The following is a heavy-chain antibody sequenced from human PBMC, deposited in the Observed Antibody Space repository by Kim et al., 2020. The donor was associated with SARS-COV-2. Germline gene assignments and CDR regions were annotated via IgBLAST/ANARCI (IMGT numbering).Heavy chain of an antibody. CDR1: GGTFSSYA. CDR2: IIPIFGTA. J-gene: IGHJ5*02. D-gene: IGHD1-26*01. CDR3: AREAYRGSYYCSRGLACRAGVRWFDP. Sequence: SVKVSCKASGGTFSSYAISWVRQAPGQGLEWMGGIIPIFGTANYAQKFQGRVTITADESTSTAYMELSSLRSEDTAVYYCAREAYRGSYYCSRGLACRAGVRWFDPWGQGTLVTVSS. V-gene: IGHV1-69*13.